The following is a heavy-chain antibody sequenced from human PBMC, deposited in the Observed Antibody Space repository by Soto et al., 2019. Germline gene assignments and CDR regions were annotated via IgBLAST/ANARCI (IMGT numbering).Heavy chain of an antibody. V-gene: IGHV4-30-4*01. CDR3: ARGISKYSSWYEPNTWFDA. Sequence: QVQLQESGPGLVKPSQTLSLTCNVSGGPINSPDYYWTWIRQSPGKGLEWIGYLYFNGGTQYNPSLRTPISMSLDTSKKHFSLKMRSVTGADTAVYYCARGISKYSSWYEPNTWFDAWCQGALVTVSS. CDR1: GGPINSPDYY. J-gene: IGHJ5*02. D-gene: IGHD6-13*01. CDR2: LYFNGGT.